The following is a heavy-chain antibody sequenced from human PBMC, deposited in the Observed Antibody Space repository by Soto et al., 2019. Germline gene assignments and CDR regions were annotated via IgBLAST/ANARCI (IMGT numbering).Heavy chain of an antibody. Sequence: QVQLVQSGTEVKKPGASVKVSCEAIGYTFTSYGIVWVRQAPGQGLEWMGWISPHTGNTNYAQWIQGRITMATDTSTSTAYMELRSLRSDDTAVYYCARFWSASLDYWGQGTLVTVSS. CDR1: GYTFTSYG. J-gene: IGHJ4*02. V-gene: IGHV1-18*01. CDR3: ARFWSASLDY. D-gene: IGHD3-3*01. CDR2: ISPHTGNT.